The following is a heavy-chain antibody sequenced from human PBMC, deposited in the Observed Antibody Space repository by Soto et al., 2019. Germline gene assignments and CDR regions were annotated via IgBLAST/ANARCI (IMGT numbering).Heavy chain of an antibody. D-gene: IGHD2-21*02. CDR1: GVSVRGYY. J-gene: IGHJ1*01. CDR2: IYYSGST. V-gene: IGHV4-59*02. CDR3: ASHNCGGDCYFRYFQH. Sequence: PSETLSLTCNVSGVSVRGYYWSWIRQPPGKGLEWIGYIYYSGSTNYNPSLKSRVTISVDTSKNQFSLKLTSVTAADTAMYFCASHNCGGDCYFRYFQHWGQGTLVTVSS.